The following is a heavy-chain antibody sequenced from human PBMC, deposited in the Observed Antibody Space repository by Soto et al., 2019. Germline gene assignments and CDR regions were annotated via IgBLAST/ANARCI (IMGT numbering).Heavy chain of an antibody. J-gene: IGHJ4*02. D-gene: IGHD6-13*01. V-gene: IGHV1-18*04. Sequence: GASVKVSCKASGYTFTNYGISWVRQAPGQGLEWLGWAGAYNGNTNYAQKLLGRGSMNIDTSTSTAYLELRSLRSDDTAVYYCARGGGIYSSSWPIDYWGQGTLVTVSS. CDR2: AGAYNGNT. CDR3: ARGGGIYSSSWPIDY. CDR1: GYTFTNYG.